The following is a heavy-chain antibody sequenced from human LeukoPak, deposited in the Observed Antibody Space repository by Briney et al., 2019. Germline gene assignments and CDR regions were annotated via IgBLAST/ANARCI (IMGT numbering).Heavy chain of an antibody. Sequence: PGGSLRLSCAASGFIFNNYAMNWVRQAPGKGLEWVSGISGSGDSTFYADSVKGRFTISRDNSKNTLDLQMNSLRAEDTAVYYCAKSRSSSVSYYNYWGQGTLVTVSS. D-gene: IGHD2-2*01. CDR2: ISGSGDST. J-gene: IGHJ4*02. CDR1: GFIFNNYA. CDR3: AKSRSSSVSYYNY. V-gene: IGHV3-23*01.